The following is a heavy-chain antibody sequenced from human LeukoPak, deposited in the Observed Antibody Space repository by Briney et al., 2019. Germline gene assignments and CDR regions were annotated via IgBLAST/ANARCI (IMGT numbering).Heavy chain of an antibody. V-gene: IGHV3-30*18. CDR2: ISYDGTNK. J-gene: IGHJ4*02. CDR1: GFIFSSYG. CDR3: AKDLNYDFWSGLGN. D-gene: IGHD3-3*01. Sequence: PGGSLRLSCAVSGFIFSSYGMHWVRQAPGKGLEWMAVISYDGTNKYYADSVKGRFTISRDNSKNTLYLQMNSLRAEDTAVYYCAKDLNYDFWSGLGNWGQGTLVTVSS.